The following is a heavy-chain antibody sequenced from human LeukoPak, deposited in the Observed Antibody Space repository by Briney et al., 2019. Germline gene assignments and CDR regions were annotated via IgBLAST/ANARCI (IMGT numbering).Heavy chain of an antibody. CDR2: INPSSGGT. D-gene: IGHD2-21*01. V-gene: IGHV1-2*02. J-gene: IGHJ4*02. CDR1: GYTFTDYY. Sequence: ASVKVSCKASGYTFTDYYMHWVRQAPGQGLEWMGWINPSSGGTNYAQKFQGRVTVTRDTSISTAYMDLSRLRSDDTAVYYCARDRRAYREPLGLDYWGQGTLVTVSS. CDR3: ARDRRAYREPLGLDY.